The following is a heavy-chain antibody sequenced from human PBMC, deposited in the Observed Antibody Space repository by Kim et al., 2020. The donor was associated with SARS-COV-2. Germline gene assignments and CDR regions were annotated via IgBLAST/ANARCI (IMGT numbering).Heavy chain of an antibody. CDR1: GFTFSSYA. CDR3: ARGLWGVRGVNRNYYYYGMDV. V-gene: IGHV3-30*04. J-gene: IGHJ6*02. CDR2: ISYDGSNK. D-gene: IGHD3-10*01. Sequence: GGSLRLSCAASGFTFSSYAMHWVRQAPGKGLEWVAVISYDGSNKYYADSVKGRFTISRDNSKNTLYLQMNSLRAEDTAVYYCARGLWGVRGVNRNYYYYGMDVWGQGTTGTVSS.